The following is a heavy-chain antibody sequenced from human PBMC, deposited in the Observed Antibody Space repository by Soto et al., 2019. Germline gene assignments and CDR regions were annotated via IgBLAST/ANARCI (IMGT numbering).Heavy chain of an antibody. J-gene: IGHJ6*03. CDR1: GHSVSSNSAA. Sequence: QVQLQESGPGLVKPSQTLSLTCAISGHSVSSNSAAWNWIRLSPSRSLTWLARTYYSSRWYKDYAVSVRSRITVNPDTSKNQFALQLTSVHPEDTAVYYCAGTTAHQWYYMDVWGKGTTVTVSS. V-gene: IGHV6-1*01. D-gene: IGHD1-7*01. CDR2: TYYSSRWYK. CDR3: AGTTAHQWYYMDV.